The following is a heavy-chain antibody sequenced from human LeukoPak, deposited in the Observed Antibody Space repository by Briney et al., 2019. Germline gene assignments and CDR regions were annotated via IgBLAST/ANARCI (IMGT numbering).Heavy chain of an antibody. CDR3: AREGRSGIAAAGYDY. D-gene: IGHD6-13*01. Sequence: SETLSLTCAVYGGSFSGYYWSWIRQPPGKGLEWIGEINHSGSTNYNPSLKSRVTISVDTSKNQFSPKLSSVTAADTAVYYCAREGRSGIAAAGYDYWGQGTLVTVSS. CDR1: GGSFSGYY. CDR2: INHSGST. J-gene: IGHJ4*02. V-gene: IGHV4-34*01.